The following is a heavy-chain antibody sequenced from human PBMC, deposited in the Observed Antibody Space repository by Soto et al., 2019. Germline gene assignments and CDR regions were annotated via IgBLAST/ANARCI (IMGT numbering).Heavy chain of an antibody. CDR2: INPDSGAT. J-gene: IGHJ4*02. V-gene: IGHV1-2*02. CDR3: ARGDYGTGGYPFPYFDY. Sequence: ASVKVSCKASGYSFTGYYIHWVRQAPGQGLEWMGWINPDSGATNYAQNFQGRVTLTSDTSISTTSMDLTSLTSDDTAVYYCARGDYGTGGYPFPYFDYWGQGTLVTVSS. D-gene: IGHD2-8*02. CDR1: GYSFTGYY.